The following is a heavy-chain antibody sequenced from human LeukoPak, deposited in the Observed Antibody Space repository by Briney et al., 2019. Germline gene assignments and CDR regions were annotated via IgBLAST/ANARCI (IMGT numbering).Heavy chain of an antibody. D-gene: IGHD3-3*01. CDR2: INHSGST. J-gene: IGHJ4*02. Sequence: SETLSLTCSVSGYSISSGYYWSWIRQPPGKGLEWIGEINHSGSTNYNPSLKSRVTISLDTSKSQFSLKVRYVTAADTDVYYCARGLNDSWTGENYWGQGTLVTVSS. CDR1: GYSISSGYY. CDR3: ARGLNDSWTGENY. V-gene: IGHV4-34*01.